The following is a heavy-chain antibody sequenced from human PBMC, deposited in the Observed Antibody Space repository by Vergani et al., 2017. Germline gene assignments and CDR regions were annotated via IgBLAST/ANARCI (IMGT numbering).Heavy chain of an antibody. CDR2: ISAYNGNT. Sequence: QVQLVQSGAEVKKPGASVKVSCKASGYTFTSYGISWVRQAPGQGLEWMGWISAYNGNTNYAQKLQGRVTMTTDTSTSTAYMELRSLRAEDTAVYYCARVCEQLVPENYFDYWGQGTLVTVSS. J-gene: IGHJ4*02. CDR1: GYTFTSYG. CDR3: ARVCEQLVPENYFDY. V-gene: IGHV1-18*01. D-gene: IGHD6-13*01.